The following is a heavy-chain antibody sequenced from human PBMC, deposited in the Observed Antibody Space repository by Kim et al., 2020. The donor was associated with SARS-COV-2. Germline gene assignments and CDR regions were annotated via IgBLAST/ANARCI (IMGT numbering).Heavy chain of an antibody. CDR3: ARYQLGFSFGKFDY. CDR1: GFTFSSHT. J-gene: IGHJ4*02. CDR2: IGSGSNPI. V-gene: IGHV3-21*06. D-gene: IGHD5-18*01. Sequence: GGSLRLSCVASGFTFSSHTMHWVRQAPGKGLEWVSSIGSGSNPIYYADSVKGRVTISRDNARYSLYLQMNSLRAEDTAVYYCARYQLGFSFGKFDYWGQGSLVTVHS.